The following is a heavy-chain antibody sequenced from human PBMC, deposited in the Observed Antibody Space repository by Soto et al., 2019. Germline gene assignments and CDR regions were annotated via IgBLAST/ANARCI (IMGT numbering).Heavy chain of an antibody. CDR2: IYYSGRT. Sequence: SETLSLTCIVSGGSISSDDYYWSWIRQPPGKGLEWVGHIYYSGRTYYNPSLKSRLTISVDTSKNQFSLKLSSVSAADTAVYFCAGDRSNSPDYFDYWGQGTLVTVSS. V-gene: IGHV4-30-4*01. CDR3: AGDRSNSPDYFDY. CDR1: GGSISSDDYY. D-gene: IGHD6-6*01. J-gene: IGHJ4*02.